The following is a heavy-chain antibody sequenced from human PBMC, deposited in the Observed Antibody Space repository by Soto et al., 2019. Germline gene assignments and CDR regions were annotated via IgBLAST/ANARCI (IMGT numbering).Heavy chain of an antibody. V-gene: IGHV1-46*03. J-gene: IGHJ4*02. Sequence: ASVKVSCKASGYTFTSYYMHWVRQAPGQGLEWMGIINPSGGNTSYAQKFQGRVTMTRDTSTSTVYMELSSLRSEDTAVYYCARNMVRGVLHFDYWGQGTLVTAPQ. CDR2: INPSGGNT. CDR1: GYTFTSYY. D-gene: IGHD3-10*01. CDR3: ARNMVRGVLHFDY.